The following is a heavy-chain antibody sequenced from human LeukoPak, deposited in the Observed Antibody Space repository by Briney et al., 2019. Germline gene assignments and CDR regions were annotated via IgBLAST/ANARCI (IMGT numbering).Heavy chain of an antibody. CDR3: ARETPNYDILTGYPMGNWFDP. Sequence: PSETLSLTCAVYGGAFSGYYWSWIRQPPGKGLEWIGEINHSGSTNYNPSLKSRVTISVDTSKNQFSLKLNSVTAADTTVYYCARETPNYDILTGYPMGNWFDPWGQGTLVTVSS. J-gene: IGHJ5*02. CDR2: INHSGST. V-gene: IGHV4-34*01. D-gene: IGHD3-9*01. CDR1: GGAFSGYY.